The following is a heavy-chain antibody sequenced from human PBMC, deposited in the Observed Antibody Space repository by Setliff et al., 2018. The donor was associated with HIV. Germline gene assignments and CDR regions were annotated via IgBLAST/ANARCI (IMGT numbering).Heavy chain of an antibody. CDR2: IIPILGPA. D-gene: IGHD3-22*01. CDR3: AATYYYDSSGLHGFDY. V-gene: IGHV1-69*13. J-gene: IGHJ4*02. Sequence: ASVKVSCKASGYTFTDYFINWVRQAPGQGLEWMGGIIPILGPANYAQKFQGRVTITADESTSTAYMELSSLRSEDTAVYYCAATYYYDSSGLHGFDYWGQGTLVTVSS. CDR1: GYTFTDYF.